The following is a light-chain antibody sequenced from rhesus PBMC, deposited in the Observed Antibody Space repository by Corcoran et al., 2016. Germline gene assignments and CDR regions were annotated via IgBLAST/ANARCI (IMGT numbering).Light chain of an antibody. J-gene: IGKJ4*01. CDR3: QQHDNSPLT. Sequence: DIQMTQSPSSLSASVGDRVTITCRASQGISNWLDWYQQTPGKATKLLIYRASNLETGVPSRFSGSGSGTDFTLTISSLQPEDIATYYCQQHDNSPLTFGGGTKVEIK. CDR2: RAS. V-gene: IGKV1-69*01. CDR1: QGISNW.